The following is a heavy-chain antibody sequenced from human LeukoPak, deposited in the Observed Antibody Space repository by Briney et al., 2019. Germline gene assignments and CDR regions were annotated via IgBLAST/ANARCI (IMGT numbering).Heavy chain of an antibody. Sequence: SETLSLTCTVSGGSISSYYWSWIRQPPGKGLEWIGYIYYSGSTNYNPSLKSRVTISVDTSKNQFSLKLSSVTAADTAVYHCAATVVRGGWFDPWGQGTLVTVSS. CDR2: IYYSGST. J-gene: IGHJ5*02. V-gene: IGHV4-59*01. CDR1: GGSISSYY. D-gene: IGHD4-23*01. CDR3: AATVVRGGWFDP.